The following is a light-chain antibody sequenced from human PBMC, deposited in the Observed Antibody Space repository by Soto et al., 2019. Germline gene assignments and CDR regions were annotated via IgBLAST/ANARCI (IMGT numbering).Light chain of an antibody. CDR2: DVS. CDR3: NSYTSSGTGV. CDR1: SSDVGGYNY. Sequence: QSALTQPASVSGSPGQSITISCTGTSSDVGGYNYVSWYQQHPGKAPKLMIYDVSNRPSGVSNRFSGSKSGNTASLTISGLQHEDEADYYCNSYTSSGTGVFGTGTKVTVL. V-gene: IGLV2-14*01. J-gene: IGLJ1*01.